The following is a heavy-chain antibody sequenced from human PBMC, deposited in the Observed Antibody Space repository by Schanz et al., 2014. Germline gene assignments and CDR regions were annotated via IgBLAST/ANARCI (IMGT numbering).Heavy chain of an antibody. J-gene: IGHJ4*02. CDR2: IYASGAT. CDR1: GFTFSSYA. CDR3: ARDGNYYGSRNYYKTPYYCDY. Sequence: EVQLLESGGGLVQPGGSLRLSCAASGFTFSSYAMSWVRQAPGKGLEWVSTIYASGATYYADSVKRRFTISRDISKNTLHLQVTSLRAEDTAIYYCARDGNYYGSRNYYKTPYYCDYWGQGTLVTVSS. V-gene: IGHV3-23*05. D-gene: IGHD3-10*01.